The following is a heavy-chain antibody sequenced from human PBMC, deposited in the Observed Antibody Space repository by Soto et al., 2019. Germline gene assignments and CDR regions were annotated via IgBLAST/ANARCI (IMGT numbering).Heavy chain of an antibody. CDR2: IYYSGST. Sequence: QVQLQESGPGLVKPSQTLSLTCTVSGGSISSGGYYWSWIRQHPGKGLEWIGYIYYSGSTYYNPSPKRRVTISVDTSKTQFSLKLSSVTAADTAVYYCASIVSSAHGEFSDWGQGTLVTVSS. D-gene: IGHD3-10*01. CDR1: GGSISSGGYY. J-gene: IGHJ4*02. V-gene: IGHV4-31*03. CDR3: ASIVSSAHGEFSD.